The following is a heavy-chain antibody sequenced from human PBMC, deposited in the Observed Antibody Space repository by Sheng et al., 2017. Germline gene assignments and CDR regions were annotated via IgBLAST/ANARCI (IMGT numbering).Heavy chain of an antibody. J-gene: IGHJ3*02. CDR1: GYSISSGYY. CDR2: IYHSGST. Sequence: QVQLQESGPGLVKPSETLSLTCTVSGYSISSGYYWGWIRQPPGKGLEWIGSIYHSGSTYYNPSLKSRVTISVDTSKNQFSLKLSSVTAADTAVYYCARDLGRGKGAFDIWGQGDNGHRLF. CDR3: ARDLGRGKGAFDI. V-gene: IGHV4-38-2*02. D-gene: IGHD3-10*01.